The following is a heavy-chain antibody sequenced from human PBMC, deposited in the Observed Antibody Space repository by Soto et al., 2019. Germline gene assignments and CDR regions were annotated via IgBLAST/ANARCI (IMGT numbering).Heavy chain of an antibody. CDR2: IYYSGST. J-gene: IGHJ4*02. Sequence: SEILSLTCTVSGGSISSYYWSWIRQPPGKGLEWIGYIYYSGSTNYNPSLKSRVTISVDTSKNQFSLKLSSVTAADTAVYYCARDGAGDSSGYYPFDYWGQGTLVTVSS. D-gene: IGHD3-22*01. V-gene: IGHV4-59*01. CDR3: ARDGAGDSSGYYPFDY. CDR1: GGSISSYY.